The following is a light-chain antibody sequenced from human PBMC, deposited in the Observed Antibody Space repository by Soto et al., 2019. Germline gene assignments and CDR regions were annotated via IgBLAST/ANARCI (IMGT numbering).Light chain of an antibody. Sequence: QSALTQPASVSGSPGQSITISCTGTSSDVGGYNYVSWYQQQPGKAPHLMISEVSNRPSGVSNRFSGSKSGNTASLTISGLHDEDDAYYYCSSYTSSSTRVFGGGTQLTVL. CDR3: SSYTSSSTRV. CDR1: SSDVGGYNY. J-gene: IGLJ2*01. V-gene: IGLV2-14*01. CDR2: EVS.